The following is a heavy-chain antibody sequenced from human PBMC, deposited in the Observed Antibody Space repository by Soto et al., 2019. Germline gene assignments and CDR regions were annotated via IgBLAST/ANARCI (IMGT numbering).Heavy chain of an antibody. Sequence: SSETLSLTCTVSGGSINYSYWTWIRQPPGKGLEWIGYISYTGSANYNASLKSRLTISVDTSKNQFSLKLSSVTAADTALYYCARVNYGDYYYGIDVWGQGTTVTVSS. D-gene: IGHD4-17*01. CDR1: GGSINYSY. CDR2: ISYTGSA. V-gene: IGHV4-59*01. J-gene: IGHJ6*02. CDR3: ARVNYGDYYYGIDV.